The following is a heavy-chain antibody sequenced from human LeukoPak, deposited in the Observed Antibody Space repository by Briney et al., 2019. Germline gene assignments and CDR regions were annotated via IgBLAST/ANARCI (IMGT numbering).Heavy chain of an antibody. CDR2: FSISGSP. CDR3: ARERVRDVSSYVW. CDR1: GASISSTFYT. J-gene: IGHJ4*02. D-gene: IGHD3-16*01. Sequence: SETLTLTCTVSGASISSTFYTWTWIRQPAGQGLELIGRFSISGSPNYNPSLKSRGNISMDTSKNQFSLRLTSVTAADTAIYFCARERVRDVSSYVWGGEGTLVTVSS. V-gene: IGHV4-61*02.